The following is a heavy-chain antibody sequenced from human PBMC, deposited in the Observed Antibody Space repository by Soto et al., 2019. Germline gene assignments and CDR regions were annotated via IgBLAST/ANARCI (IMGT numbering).Heavy chain of an antibody. Sequence: SETLSLTCTVSGGSISSYYWSWIRQPPGKGLEWIGYIYYSGSTNYNPSLKSRVTISVDTSKNQFSLKLSSVPAADTAVYYCARIVFRFGELDAFDIWGQGTMVTVSS. CDR3: ARIVFRFGELDAFDI. V-gene: IGHV4-59*01. CDR1: GGSISSYY. D-gene: IGHD3-10*01. CDR2: IYYSGST. J-gene: IGHJ3*02.